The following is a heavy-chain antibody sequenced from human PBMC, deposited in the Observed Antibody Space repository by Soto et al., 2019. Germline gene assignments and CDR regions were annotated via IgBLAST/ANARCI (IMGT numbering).Heavy chain of an antibody. V-gene: IGHV1-2*04. CDR3: ARDSTGTTGSRYYYYGMDV. D-gene: IGHD1-7*01. J-gene: IGHJ6*02. CDR2: INPNSGGT. Sequence: ASVKVSCKGSVYTFTGYYMHWVRQAPGQGLEWMGWINPNSGGTNYAQKFQGWVTMTRDTSISTAYMELSRLRSDDTAVYYCARDSTGTTGSRYYYYGMDVWGQGTTVTVSS. CDR1: VYTFTGYY.